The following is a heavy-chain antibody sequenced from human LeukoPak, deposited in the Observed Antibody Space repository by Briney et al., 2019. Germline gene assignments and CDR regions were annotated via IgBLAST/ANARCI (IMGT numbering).Heavy chain of an antibody. V-gene: IGHV4-34*01. D-gene: IGHD2-15*01. Sequence: RPSETLSLTCAVYGGSFSGYDWSWIRQPPGKGLEWIGEINHSGSTNYNPSLKSRVTISVDTSKNQFSLKLSSVTAADTAVYYCARSVVVVSTPPPTYYMDVWGKGTTVTVSS. J-gene: IGHJ6*03. CDR2: INHSGST. CDR3: ARSVVVVSTPPPTYYMDV. CDR1: GGSFSGYD.